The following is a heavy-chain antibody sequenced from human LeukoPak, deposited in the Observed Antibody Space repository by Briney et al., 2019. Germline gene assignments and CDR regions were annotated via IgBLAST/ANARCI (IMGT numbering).Heavy chain of an antibody. J-gene: IGHJ4*02. CDR3: ARGAEQQLVHPFDY. D-gene: IGHD6-13*01. Sequence: PVGSLNPPLAPPDFTFVIYALTWARKAPGKGLEWSPGINWNGGSTGYADSVKCRFTISRDNAKNSLYLQMNSLRAEDTALYYCARGAEQQLVHPFDYWGQGTLVTVSS. CDR1: DFTFVIYA. CDR2: INWNGGST. V-gene: IGHV3-20*03.